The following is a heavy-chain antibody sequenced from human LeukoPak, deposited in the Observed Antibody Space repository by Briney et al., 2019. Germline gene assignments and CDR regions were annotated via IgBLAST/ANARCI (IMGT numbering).Heavy chain of an antibody. D-gene: IGHD5-18*01. CDR1: GFTFSTSW. CDR3: TNLGYTD. J-gene: IGHJ4*02. CDR2: IKDDGSGK. V-gene: IGHV3-7*01. Sequence: PGGSLRLSCAASGFTFSTSWMTWARQAPGKGLEWVASIKDDGSGKYYVDSVKGRFTISRDNAKNSPYLQMNSLGVEDTAVYYCTNLGYTDWGQGTLVTVSS.